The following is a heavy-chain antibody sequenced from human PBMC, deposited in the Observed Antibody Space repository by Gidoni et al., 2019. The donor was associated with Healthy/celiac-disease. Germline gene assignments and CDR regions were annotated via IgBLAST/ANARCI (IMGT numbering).Heavy chain of an antibody. CDR2: ISGSGGST. D-gene: IGHD4-17*01. CDR3: AKDPRFYYGDYVGYFDY. V-gene: IGHV3-23*04. CDR1: GFTFSSYA. Sequence: EVQLVESGGGLVQPGGSLRLSCAASGFTFSSYAMSGVRQAPGKGREWVASISGSGGSTYYEDSVKGRFTISRDNSKNTLYLQMNSLRAEDTAVYYCAKDPRFYYGDYVGYFDYWGQGTLVTVSS. J-gene: IGHJ4*02.